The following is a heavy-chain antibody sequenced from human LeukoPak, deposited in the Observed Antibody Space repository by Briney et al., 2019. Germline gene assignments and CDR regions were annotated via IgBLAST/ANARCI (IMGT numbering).Heavy chain of an antibody. CDR3: AKTKGYSYGYYFDY. V-gene: IGHV3-30*18. J-gene: IGHJ4*02. CDR2: MSYDGFNK. CDR1: GFTFSSYA. D-gene: IGHD5-18*01. Sequence: GGSLRLSCAASGFTFSSYAMHWVRQSLGKGLEWVAVMSYDGFNKYYADSVKGRFTISRDNSKNTLYLRMNSLRAEGTAVYYCAKTKGYSYGYYFDYWGQGTLVTVSS.